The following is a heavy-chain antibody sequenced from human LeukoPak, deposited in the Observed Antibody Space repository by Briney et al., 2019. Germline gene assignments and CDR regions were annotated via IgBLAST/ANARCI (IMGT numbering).Heavy chain of an antibody. CDR1: GLKFRNYG. V-gene: IGHV3-30*02. CDR3: ATDRNEGKYYDY. D-gene: IGHD2/OR15-2a*01. Sequence: GGSLRLSCVASGLKFRNYGMHWVRQAPGKGLEWVTFIWYDGSHQYYIDSVKSRFTVSRDNAKSTLYLQMDSLRAEDTAVYYCATDRNEGKYYDYWGQGTLVTVSS. CDR2: IWYDGSHQ. J-gene: IGHJ4*02.